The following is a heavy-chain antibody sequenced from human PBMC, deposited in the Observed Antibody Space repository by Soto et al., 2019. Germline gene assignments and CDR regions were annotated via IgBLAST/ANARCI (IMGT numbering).Heavy chain of an antibody. CDR1: GGSISSGGYY. Sequence: PSETLSLTCTVSGGSISSGGYYWSWIRQHPGKGLEWIGYIYYSGSTNYNPSLKSRVTISVDTSKNQFSLKLSSVTAADTAVYYCTRGGDAYKNGHWGQGTLVTVSS. V-gene: IGHV4-61*08. CDR3: TRGGDAYKNGH. J-gene: IGHJ4*02. CDR2: IYYSGST. D-gene: IGHD2-21*01.